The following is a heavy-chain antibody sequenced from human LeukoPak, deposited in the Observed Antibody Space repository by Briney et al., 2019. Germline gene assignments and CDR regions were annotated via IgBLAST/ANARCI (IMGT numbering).Heavy chain of an antibody. Sequence: GGSLSLSCAASGFTFRGYAMSWVRQAPGKGLEWVSGISGSGGNTYYADSVKGRFTISRDNSKNTLFLQMNGLRAEDTAVYYCAKDTRSGYNWNYPAYWGQGTLVTVSS. CDR3: AKDTRSGYNWNYPAY. V-gene: IGHV3-23*01. CDR1: GFTFRGYA. D-gene: IGHD1-7*01. CDR2: ISGSGGNT. J-gene: IGHJ4*02.